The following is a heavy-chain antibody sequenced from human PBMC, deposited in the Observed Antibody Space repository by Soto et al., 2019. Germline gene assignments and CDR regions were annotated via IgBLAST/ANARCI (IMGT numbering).Heavy chain of an antibody. CDR1: GYTFTSYG. CDR2: ISAYNGNT. D-gene: IGHD3-9*01. J-gene: IGHJ4*02. V-gene: IGHV1-18*01. CDR3: ARDRYDILTGYYPFDY. Sequence: ASVKVYCKASGYTFTSYGISWVRQAPGQGLEWMGWISAYNGNTNYAQKLQGRVTMTTDTSTSTAYMELRSLRSDDTAVYYCARDRYDILTGYYPFDYWGQGTLVTVSS.